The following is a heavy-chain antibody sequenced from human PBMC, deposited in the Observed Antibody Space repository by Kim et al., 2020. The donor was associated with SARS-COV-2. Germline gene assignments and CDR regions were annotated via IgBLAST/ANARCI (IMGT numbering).Heavy chain of an antibody. CDR2: IYYSGST. CDR3: ARQFRRKYFGVVIAPFDY. Sequence: SETLSLTCTVSGGSISSSSYYWGRIRQPPGKGLEWIGSIYYSGSTYYNPSLKSRVTISVDTSKNQFSLKLSSVTAADTAVYYCARQFRRKYFGVVIAPFDYWGQGTLVTVSS. V-gene: IGHV4-39*01. D-gene: IGHD3-3*01. J-gene: IGHJ4*02. CDR1: GGSISSSSYY.